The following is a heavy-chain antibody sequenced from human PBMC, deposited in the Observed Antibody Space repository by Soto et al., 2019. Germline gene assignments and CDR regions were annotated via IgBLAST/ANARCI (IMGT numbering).Heavy chain of an antibody. J-gene: IGHJ4*02. D-gene: IGHD2-8*02. CDR3: ARDKITGLFDY. CDR2: IYHSGST. Sequence: TSETMCLTYTVSGGSIGGHDCSRIRQPPGKGLEWIGEIYHSGSTDYNPSFKSRVTISVDTSKNQFSLKLTSVTAADTAVYYCARDKITGLFDYWGQGTLVTVS. CDR1: GGSIGGHD. V-gene: IGHV4-59*11.